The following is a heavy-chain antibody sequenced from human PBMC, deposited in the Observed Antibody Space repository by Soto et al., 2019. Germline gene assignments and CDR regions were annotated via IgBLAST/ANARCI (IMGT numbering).Heavy chain of an antibody. CDR2: ISSSSSTI. J-gene: IGHJ3*02. V-gene: IGHV3-48*02. CDR1: GFTFSSYS. CDR3: ARDAFFRYDFWSGYSGDAFDI. D-gene: IGHD3-3*01. Sequence: GSLRLSCAASGFTFSSYSMNWVRQAPGKGLEWVSYISSSSSTIYYADSVKGRFTISRDNAKNSLYLQMNSLRDEDTAVYYCARDAFFRYDFWSGYSGDAFDIWGQGTMVTVSS.